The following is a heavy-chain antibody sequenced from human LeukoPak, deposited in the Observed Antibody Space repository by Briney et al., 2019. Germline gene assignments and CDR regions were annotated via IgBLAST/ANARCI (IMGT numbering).Heavy chain of an antibody. J-gene: IGHJ4*02. V-gene: IGHV3-30-3*01. D-gene: IGHD1-1*01. CDR3: ARVRVTGTTSGAFDY. Sequence: GGSLRLSCAASGFTFSSYAMHWVRQAPGKGLEWVAVISYDGSNKYYADSVKGRFTTSSDNSKNTLYLQMNSLRAEDTAVYYCARVRVTGTTSGAFDYWGQGTLVTVSS. CDR1: GFTFSSYA. CDR2: ISYDGSNK.